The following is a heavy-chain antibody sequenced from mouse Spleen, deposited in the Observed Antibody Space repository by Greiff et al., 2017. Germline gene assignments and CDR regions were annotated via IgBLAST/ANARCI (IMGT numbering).Heavy chain of an antibody. CDR3: ARAYDYQWYFDV. V-gene: IGHV5-16*01. D-gene: IGHD2-4*01. Sequence: EVQRVESEGGLVQPGSSMKLSCTASGFTFSDYYMAWVRQVPEKGLEWVANINYDGSSTYYLDSLKSRFIISRDNAKNILYLQMSSLKSEDTATYYCARAYDYQWYFDVWGTGTTVTVSS. J-gene: IGHJ1*03. CDR1: GFTFSDYY. CDR2: INYDGSST.